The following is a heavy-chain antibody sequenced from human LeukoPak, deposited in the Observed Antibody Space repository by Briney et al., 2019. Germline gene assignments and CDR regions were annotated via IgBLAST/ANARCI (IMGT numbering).Heavy chain of an antibody. D-gene: IGHD5-12*01. CDR2: INSDGTTT. CDR1: AFNLTAYL. V-gene: IGHV3-74*01. Sequence: PGGSLRLSRASSAFNLTAYLMHCVRHDPRQGLLWVARINSDGTTTNYADSVKSRFTISRDNAKNTLFLQINSLRAEDTAVYFWAVSNCGYGLWGQGALVTVSS. J-gene: IGHJ4*02. CDR3: AVSNCGYGL.